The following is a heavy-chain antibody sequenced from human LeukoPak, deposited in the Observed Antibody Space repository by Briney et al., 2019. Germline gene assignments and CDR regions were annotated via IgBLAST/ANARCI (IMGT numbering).Heavy chain of an antibody. Sequence: ASVKVSCKASGYTFTSYYVHWVRQAPGQGLEWMGIISPSGDSTTYAQKFQGRVTMARDTSTSTVSMELSSLRSEDTAVYYCARAYSGYAPNDYWGQGTLATVSS. D-gene: IGHD5-12*01. CDR2: ISPSGDST. CDR3: ARAYSGYAPNDY. J-gene: IGHJ4*02. V-gene: IGHV1-46*01. CDR1: GYTFTSYY.